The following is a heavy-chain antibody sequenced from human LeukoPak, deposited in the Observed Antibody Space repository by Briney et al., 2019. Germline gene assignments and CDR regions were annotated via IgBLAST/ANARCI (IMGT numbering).Heavy chain of an antibody. V-gene: IGHV3-23*01. D-gene: IGHD5-18*01. J-gene: IGHJ4*02. CDR2: ISGSDGST. Sequence: PGGSLRLSCAASGFTFTTYAMSWVRQAPGKGLEWVSVISGSDGSTYYADSVKGRFTISRDNSKNTLYLQMNSLRAEDTAVYYCAGEAWIQPWDYWGQGTLVTVSS. CDR3: AGEAWIQPWDY. CDR1: GFTFTTYA.